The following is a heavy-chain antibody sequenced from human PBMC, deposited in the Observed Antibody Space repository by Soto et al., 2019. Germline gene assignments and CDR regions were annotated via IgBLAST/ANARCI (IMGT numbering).Heavy chain of an antibody. D-gene: IGHD2-15*01. J-gene: IGHJ4*02. V-gene: IGHV1-69*01. CDR2: IIPIFGTA. CDR3: ARRGYCSGGSCYSSFDY. Sequence: QVQLVQSGAEVKKPGSSVEVSCKASGGTFSSYAISWVRQAPGQGLEWMGGIIPIFGTANYAQKFQGRVTITADESTSTAYMELSSLRSEDTAVYYCARRGYCSGGSCYSSFDYWGQGTLVTVSS. CDR1: GGTFSSYA.